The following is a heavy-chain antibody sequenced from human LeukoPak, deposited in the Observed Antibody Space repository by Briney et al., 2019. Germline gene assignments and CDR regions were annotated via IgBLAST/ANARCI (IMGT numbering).Heavy chain of an antibody. Sequence: SETLSLTCTVSGGSISSYYWTWMRQAPGKGLEWIGYIYHSGSSTYYNPSLNSRLSISVDTSRNQISLKLSSVTAADTAVYYCARVRFLERPAPMDVWGKGITVTVSS. CDR3: ARVRFLERPAPMDV. V-gene: IGHV4-59*01. CDR2: IYHSGSST. D-gene: IGHD3-3*01. CDR1: GGSISSYY. J-gene: IGHJ6*03.